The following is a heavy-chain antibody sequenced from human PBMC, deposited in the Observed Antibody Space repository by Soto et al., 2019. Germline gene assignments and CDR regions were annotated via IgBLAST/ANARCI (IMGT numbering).Heavy chain of an antibody. V-gene: IGHV3-74*01. Sequence: EVQLVESGGGLVQPGGSLRLSCAASGFIFSNYWMHWVRQAPGKGLVWVSRTSGDGSSTNYADSVKGRFTISRDNAKNTLYLQLNSLRAEDTAVYYCARGGYSNSGTFRVDYWGQGTLVTVSS. CDR1: GFIFSNYW. CDR2: TSGDGSST. CDR3: ARGGYSNSGTFRVDY. D-gene: IGHD3-10*01. J-gene: IGHJ4*02.